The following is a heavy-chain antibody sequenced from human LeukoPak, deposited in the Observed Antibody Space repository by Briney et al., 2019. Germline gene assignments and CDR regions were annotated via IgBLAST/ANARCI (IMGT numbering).Heavy chain of an antibody. CDR3: AREVGYCSGGSCYRWFDP. D-gene: IGHD2-15*01. V-gene: IGHV3-7*01. CDR1: GFTVSSYW. CDR2: IKQDGSEK. J-gene: IGHJ5*02. Sequence: GGSLRLSCAASGFTVSSYWMSWVRQAPGKGLEWVANIKQDGSEKYYVDSVKGRFTISRDNAKNSLYLQMNSLRAEDTAVYYCAREVGYCSGGSCYRWFDPWGQGTLVTVSS.